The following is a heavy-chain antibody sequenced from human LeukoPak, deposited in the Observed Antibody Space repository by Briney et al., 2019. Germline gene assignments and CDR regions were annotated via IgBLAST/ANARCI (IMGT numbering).Heavy chain of an antibody. D-gene: IGHD5-18*01. CDR2: IYYSGTT. CDR1: GGSISSSPYY. J-gene: IGHJ5*02. CDR3: AKGAGGFSYYNWFDP. Sequence: SETLSLTCTVSGGSISSSPYYWGWIRQPPGKGLEWIGCIYYSGTTHYNPSLESRVTISVDTSKNQFSLKLASVTAADTAIYYCAKGAGGFSYYNWFDPWGQGTLVTVSS. V-gene: IGHV4-39*07.